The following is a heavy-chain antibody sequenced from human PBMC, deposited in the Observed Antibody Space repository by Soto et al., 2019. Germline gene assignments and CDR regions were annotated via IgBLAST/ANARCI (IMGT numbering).Heavy chain of an antibody. Sequence: ASVKVSCKASGYTFTSYGISWVRQAPGQGLEWMGWISAYNGNTNYVQKLQGRVTMTTDTSTSTAYMELRSLRSDDTAVYYCARDPPLIVLMVYGREGYFDYWGQGTLVTVSS. D-gene: IGHD2-8*01. CDR3: ARDPPLIVLMVYGREGYFDY. J-gene: IGHJ4*02. CDR1: GYTFTSYG. CDR2: ISAYNGNT. V-gene: IGHV1-18*01.